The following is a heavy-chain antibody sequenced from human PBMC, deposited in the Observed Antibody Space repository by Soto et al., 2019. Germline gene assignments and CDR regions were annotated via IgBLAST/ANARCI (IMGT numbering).Heavy chain of an antibody. J-gene: IGHJ4*02. CDR3: AKDYPQPYYSPPGEFDY. CDR1: GFTFSSYA. CDR2: ISGSGGST. D-gene: IGHD4-4*01. V-gene: IGHV3-23*01. Sequence: GGSLRLSCAASGFTFSSYAMSWVRQAPGKGLEWVSAISGSGGSTYYADSVKGRFTISRDNSKNTLYLQMNSLRAEDTAVYYCAKDYPQPYYSPPGEFDYWGQGTLVTVSS.